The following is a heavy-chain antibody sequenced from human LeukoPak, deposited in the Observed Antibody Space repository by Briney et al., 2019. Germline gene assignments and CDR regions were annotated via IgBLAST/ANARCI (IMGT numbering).Heavy chain of an antibody. CDR3: AKKHYYDRGRRLVEYYFDY. CDR2: ISGSGGST. Sequence: PGGSLRLSCAASGFTFSSYAMSWVRQAPGKGLEWVSAISGSGGSTYYADSVKGRFTISRDNSKNTLYLQMNSLRAEDTAVYYCAKKHYYDRGRRLVEYYFDYWGQGTLVTVSS. D-gene: IGHD1-26*01. CDR1: GFTFSSYA. J-gene: IGHJ4*02. V-gene: IGHV3-23*01.